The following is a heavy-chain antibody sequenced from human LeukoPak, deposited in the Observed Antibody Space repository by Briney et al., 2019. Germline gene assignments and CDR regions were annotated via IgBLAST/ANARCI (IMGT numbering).Heavy chain of an antibody. CDR1: GFTFRTYG. Sequence: GGSLRVSCAASGFTFRTYGMYWVRQAPGKGLEWVAFMRYDGSNKYYADSVKGRFTISRDNSENTLYLQMNSLRAEDTAVYYCARDLGGVPHLGGYFDYWGQGTLVTVSS. J-gene: IGHJ4*02. D-gene: IGHD3-16*01. CDR2: MRYDGSNK. V-gene: IGHV3-30*02. CDR3: ARDLGGVPHLGGYFDY.